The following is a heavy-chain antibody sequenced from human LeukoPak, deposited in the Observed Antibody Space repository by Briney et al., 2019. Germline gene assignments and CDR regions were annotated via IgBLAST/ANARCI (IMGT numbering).Heavy chain of an antibody. J-gene: IGHJ4*02. CDR2: IYSTGRS. V-gene: IGHV4-4*07. Sequence: SETLSLTCTVSGGSISTYFWSWVRQPAGKGLEWIGRIYSTGRSDYNPSLKSRITMSVDTSKNQFSLKLSSVTAADTAVYYCARDGPRSGYDLGHFDNLGQGTLVTASS. CDR3: ARDGPRSGYDLGHFDN. CDR1: GGSISTYF. D-gene: IGHD5-12*01.